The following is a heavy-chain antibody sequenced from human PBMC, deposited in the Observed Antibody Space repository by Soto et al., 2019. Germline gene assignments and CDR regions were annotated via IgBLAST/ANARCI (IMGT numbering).Heavy chain of an antibody. CDR1: GYTFTSYA. V-gene: IGHV1-3*01. Sequence: ASVKVSCKASGYTFTSYAMHWVRQAPGQRLEWMGWINAGNGNSKYSQKFQGRVTITRDTSASTAYMELSSLRSEDTAVYYCARGLNGYLHYFDYWGQGTPVTVSS. D-gene: IGHD5-18*01. CDR2: INAGNGNS. CDR3: ARGLNGYLHYFDY. J-gene: IGHJ4*02.